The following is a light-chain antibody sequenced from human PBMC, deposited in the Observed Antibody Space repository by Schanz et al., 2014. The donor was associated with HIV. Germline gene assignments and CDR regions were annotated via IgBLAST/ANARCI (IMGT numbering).Light chain of an antibody. CDR1: STDVGAYNL. CDR2: DVS. Sequence: QSALTQPPSVSGSPGQSITISCTGSSTDVGAYNLVSWYQQHPGKVPKLIIYDVSQRPSGVSNRFSGSKSGNTASLTISGLLAEDEADYYCSSHTTTGANVFGTGTKLTVL. CDR3: SSHTTTGANV. V-gene: IGLV2-14*03. J-gene: IGLJ1*01.